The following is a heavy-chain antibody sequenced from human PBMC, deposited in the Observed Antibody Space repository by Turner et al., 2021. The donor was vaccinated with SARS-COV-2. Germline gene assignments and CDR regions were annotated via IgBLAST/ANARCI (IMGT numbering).Heavy chain of an antibody. D-gene: IGHD6-13*01. V-gene: IGHV4-39*01. J-gene: IGHJ5*02. CDR1: GGAISSSSYN. CDR3: ARHWEVAAAAYLARFDP. Sequence: QLQLQESGQGLVKPSETLSIPCTVTGGAISSSSYNWGWIRQPPGKWLEWIGSIYYSGSTYFNPSLKSRVTISVDTSKNQFSLKLTSVTAADTAVYFCARHWEVAAAAYLARFDPWGQGTLVTVSS. CDR2: IYYSGST.